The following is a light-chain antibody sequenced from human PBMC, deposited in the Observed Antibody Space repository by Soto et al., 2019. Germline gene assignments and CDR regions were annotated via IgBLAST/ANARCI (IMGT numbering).Light chain of an antibody. Sequence: QSALTQPPSASGSPGQSVTISCTGTSSDVGSYNYVSWYQQHPGKAPKHMISEVSKRPSGVPDRFSGSKSGNTASLTVSRLQAEDEADYYCISYAGSDFYVFGTGTKVTV. J-gene: IGLJ1*01. CDR1: SSDVGSYNY. CDR3: ISYAGSDFYV. CDR2: EVS. V-gene: IGLV2-8*01.